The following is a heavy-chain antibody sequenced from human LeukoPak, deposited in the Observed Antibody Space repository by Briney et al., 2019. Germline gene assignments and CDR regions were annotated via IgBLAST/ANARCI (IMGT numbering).Heavy chain of an antibody. CDR1: GLTFDDYA. Sequence: GGSLRLSCAASGLTFDDYAMHWVRQAPGKGLEWVSGISWKSGSIGYAGSVKGRFTISRDNAKNSLYLQMNSLRTEDTALYYCAKSTSGSYYNPYFDYWGQGTLVTVSS. V-gene: IGHV3-9*01. J-gene: IGHJ4*02. CDR2: ISWKSGSI. D-gene: IGHD1-26*01. CDR3: AKSTSGSYYNPYFDY.